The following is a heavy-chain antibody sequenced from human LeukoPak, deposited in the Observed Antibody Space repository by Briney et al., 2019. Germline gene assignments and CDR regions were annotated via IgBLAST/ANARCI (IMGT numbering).Heavy chain of an antibody. CDR1: GGSFSGYY. J-gene: IGHJ5*02. D-gene: IGHD5/OR15-5a*01. Sequence: SETLSLTCAVYGGSFSGYYWSWIRQPPGKGLEWIGEINHSGSTNYNPSLKSRVTISVDTSKNQFSLKLSSVTAAGTAVYYCAREVYDSGGNWFDPWGQGTLVTVSS. V-gene: IGHV4-34*01. CDR2: INHSGST. CDR3: AREVYDSGGNWFDP.